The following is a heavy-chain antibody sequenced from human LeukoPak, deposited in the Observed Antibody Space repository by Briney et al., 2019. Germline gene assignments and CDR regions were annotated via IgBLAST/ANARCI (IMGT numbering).Heavy chain of an antibody. CDR2: IYHSGST. Sequence: SQTLSLTCTVSGGSISSGGYYWSWIRQPPGKGLEWIGYIYHSGSTYYNPSLKSRVTISVDRSKSQFSLKLSSVTAADTAVYYCARDSMEDSSSWGSSWGQGTLVTVSS. J-gene: IGHJ5*02. CDR3: ARDSMEDSSSWGSS. V-gene: IGHV4-30-2*01. CDR1: GGSISSGGYY. D-gene: IGHD6-13*01.